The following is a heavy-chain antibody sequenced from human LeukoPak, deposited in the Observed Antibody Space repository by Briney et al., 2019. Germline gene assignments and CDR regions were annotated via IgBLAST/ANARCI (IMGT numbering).Heavy chain of an antibody. J-gene: IGHJ3*02. CDR2: ITTKAEGGTT. CDR1: GFTFSNAW. D-gene: IGHD2-2*01. Sequence: GGSLRLSCAASGFTFSNAWMNWVRQAPGKGLEWVGRITTKAEGGTTDYAAPVKGRFSISRDNSENRLYLQMGSLRPEDMALYYCARAMHKPAGPHDAYDIWGQGTMVTVSS. V-gene: IGHV3-15*01. CDR3: ARAMHKPAGPHDAYDI.